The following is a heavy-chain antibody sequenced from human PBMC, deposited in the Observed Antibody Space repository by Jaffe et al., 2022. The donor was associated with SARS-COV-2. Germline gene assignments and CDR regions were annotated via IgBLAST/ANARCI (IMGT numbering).Heavy chain of an antibody. CDR2: ISGSGGST. J-gene: IGHJ6*03. D-gene: IGHD3-10*01. V-gene: IGHV3-23*04. Sequence: EVQLVESGGGLVQPGGSLRLSCAASGFTFSSYAMSWVRQAPGKGLEWVSAISGSGGSTYYADSVKGRFTISRDNSKNTLYLQMNSLRAEDTAVYYCAKRCGSGSYRCYYYYYMDVWGKGTTVTVSS. CDR1: GFTFSSYA. CDR3: AKRCGSGSYRCYYYYYMDV.